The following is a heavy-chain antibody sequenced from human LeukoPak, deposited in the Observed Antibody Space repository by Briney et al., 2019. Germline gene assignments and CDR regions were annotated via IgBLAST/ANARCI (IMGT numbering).Heavy chain of an antibody. CDR3: AKDLEQWPTSSNDY. V-gene: IGHV3-23*01. D-gene: IGHD6-19*01. CDR1: GLTFSDYS. J-gene: IGHJ4*02. CDR2: ISAGGGST. Sequence: GGSLRLSCAASGLTFSDYSMTWVRQAPGKGLFWVSGISAGGGSTYSADSVKGRVTISRDNTKNTLYLQMNSLRAEATAVYYCAKDLEQWPTSSNDYWGQGTLLTVSS.